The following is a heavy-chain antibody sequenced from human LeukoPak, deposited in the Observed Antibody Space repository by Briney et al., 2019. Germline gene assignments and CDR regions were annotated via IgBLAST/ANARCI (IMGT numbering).Heavy chain of an antibody. CDR3: ASGGKYCTGGACYGD. CDR1: GFIVSDDY. V-gene: IGHV3-53*01. J-gene: IGHJ4*02. CDR2: IYSGGAT. Sequence: GGSLRLSCAASGFIVSDDYISWVRQTPGKGLVWVSVIYSGGATFYADSVKGRFTISRDNSKNTVHLQMNRLRAEDTAVYYCASGGKYCTGGACYGDWGQGTLVTVSS. D-gene: IGHD2-8*02.